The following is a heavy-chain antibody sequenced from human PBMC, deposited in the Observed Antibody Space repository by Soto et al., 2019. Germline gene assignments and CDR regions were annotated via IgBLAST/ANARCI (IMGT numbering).Heavy chain of an antibody. CDR1: GFTFSSYA. D-gene: IGHD3-16*01. Sequence: PGGSLRLSCAASGFTFSSYAMSWVRQAPGKGLEWVSAISGSGGSTYYADSVKGRFTISRDNSKNTLYLQMNSLRAEDTAVYYCAKGENFGGVRPYYFDYWGQGTLVTVSS. V-gene: IGHV3-23*01. CDR2: ISGSGGST. J-gene: IGHJ4*02. CDR3: AKGENFGGVRPYYFDY.